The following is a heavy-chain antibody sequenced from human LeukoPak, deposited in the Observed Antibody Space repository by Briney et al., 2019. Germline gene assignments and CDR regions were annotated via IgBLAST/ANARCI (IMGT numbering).Heavy chain of an antibody. CDR3: ASSRWYCGGDCYSSLGY. CDR2: IKGDGTST. J-gene: IGHJ4*02. D-gene: IGHD2-21*02. V-gene: IGHV3-74*01. CDR1: GFTFRNHW. Sequence: PGGSLRLSCAASGFTFRNHWMHWVRQAPGKGLVWVSRIKGDGTSTIYADSVKGRFTISRDNAKNTVYLQMNSLRAEDTAVYYCASSRWYCGGDCYSSLGYWGQGTLVTVSS.